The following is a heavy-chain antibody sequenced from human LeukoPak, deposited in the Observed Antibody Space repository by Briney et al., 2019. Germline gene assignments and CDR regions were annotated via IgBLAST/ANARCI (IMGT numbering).Heavy chain of an antibody. J-gene: IGHJ6*02. Sequence: GGSLRLSCAASGLTFSDYYMSWIRQAPGKGLEWVSYISGSGSTIYYADSVKGRFTNSRENAKNSLYLQMDSLSAEDTAVYYCTTLHYYGMVVWGPGTTVTVS. CDR2: ISGSGSTI. CDR3: TTLHYYGMVV. V-gene: IGHV3-11*01. CDR1: GLTFSDYY.